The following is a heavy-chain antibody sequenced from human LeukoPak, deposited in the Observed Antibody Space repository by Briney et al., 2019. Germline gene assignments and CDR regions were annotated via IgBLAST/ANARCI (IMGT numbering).Heavy chain of an antibody. J-gene: IGHJ4*02. D-gene: IGHD2-15*01. CDR2: IYTSGST. CDR3: ARVTRTLCSGGSCYSGYFDY. V-gene: IGHV4-61*02. Sequence: SETLSLTCTVSGGSISSGSYYWSWIRQPAGKGLEWIGRIYTSGSTDYNPSLKSRVTISVDTSKNQFSLKLSSVTAADTAVYYCARVTRTLCSGGSCYSGYFDYWGQGTLVTVSS. CDR1: GGSISSGSYY.